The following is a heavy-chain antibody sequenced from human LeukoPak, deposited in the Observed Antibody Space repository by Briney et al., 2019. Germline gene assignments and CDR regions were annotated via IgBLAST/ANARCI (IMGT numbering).Heavy chain of an antibody. D-gene: IGHD3-10*01. CDR3: ARYLWFGEPALNWFDP. Sequence: GGSLRLSCAASGFTFSDYYMSWIRQAPGKGLEWVSYISSSGSTIYYADSVKGRFTISRDNAKNSLYLQMNSPRAEDTAVYYCARYLWFGEPALNWFDPWGQGTLVTVSS. J-gene: IGHJ5*02. V-gene: IGHV3-11*01. CDR2: ISSSGSTI. CDR1: GFTFSDYY.